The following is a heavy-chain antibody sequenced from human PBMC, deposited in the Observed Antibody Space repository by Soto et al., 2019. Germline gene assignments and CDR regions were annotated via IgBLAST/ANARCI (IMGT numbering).Heavy chain of an antibody. CDR1: GFTFSSSW. J-gene: IGHJ6*02. Sequence: PGGSLRLSCAASGFTFSSSWMHWVRQAPGKGLVWVSRIYNDGSRTTYADSVKGRFTISRDNAKNSLYLQMNSLRAEDTALYYCAKGVVTESYYYYGMDVWGQGTTVTVSS. CDR2: IYNDGSRT. V-gene: IGHV3-74*01. CDR3: AKGVVTESYYYYGMDV. D-gene: IGHD2-21*02.